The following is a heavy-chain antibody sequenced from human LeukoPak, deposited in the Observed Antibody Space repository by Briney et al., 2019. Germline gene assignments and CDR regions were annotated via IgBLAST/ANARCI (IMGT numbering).Heavy chain of an antibody. CDR3: STDQVVVGPC. J-gene: IGHJ4*02. CDR1: GFTVNNAW. D-gene: IGHD3-22*01. CDR2: IKSRTDGGTT. V-gene: IGHV3-15*01. Sequence: GRSLRLSCAAFGFTVNNAWMSWVRQGPGKGLEWVGRIKSRTDGGTTDYAAPVKGRFTISRDDSRNTLYLQMTSLKTEDTAMYYCSTDQVVVGPCWGQGTLVTVSS.